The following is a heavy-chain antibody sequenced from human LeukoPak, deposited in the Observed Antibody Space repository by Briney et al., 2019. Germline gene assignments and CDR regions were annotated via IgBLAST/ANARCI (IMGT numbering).Heavy chain of an antibody. V-gene: IGHV3-30*02. Sequence: PGGSLRLSCAASGFTFSSYGMHWVRQAPGKGLEWVAFIRYDGSNKYYADSVKGRFTISRDNSKNTLYLQMNSLRAEDTAVYYCAKDNGGSSWGDDAFVIWGQGTMVTVSS. CDR1: GFTFSSYG. J-gene: IGHJ3*02. CDR3: AKDNGGSSWGDDAFVI. D-gene: IGHD6-13*01. CDR2: IRYDGSNK.